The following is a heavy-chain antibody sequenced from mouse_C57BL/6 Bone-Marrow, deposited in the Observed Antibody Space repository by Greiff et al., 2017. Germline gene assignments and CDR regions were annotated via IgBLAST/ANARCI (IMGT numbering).Heavy chain of an antibody. CDR1: GYTFTDYY. CDR2: INPYNGGT. V-gene: IGHV1-19*01. Sequence: VQLKESGPVLVKPGASVKMSCKASGYTFTDYYMNWVKQSHGKSLEWIGVINPYNGGTSYNQKFKGKATLTVDKSSSTAYMELNSLTSEDSAVYYCASWVTYYCDYWGQVTTLTVSS. J-gene: IGHJ2*01. D-gene: IGHD2-3*01. CDR3: ASWVTYYCDY.